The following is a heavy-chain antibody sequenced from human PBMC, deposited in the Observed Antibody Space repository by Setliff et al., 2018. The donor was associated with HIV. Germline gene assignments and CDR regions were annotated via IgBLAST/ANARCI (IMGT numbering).Heavy chain of an antibody. CDR3: ARIPYSSSSVY. Sequence: PSETLSLTCTVSGGSICSYYWGWISQPPGKGLEWIGSIYYSGSTYYNPSLKSRVTISVGTSKNQFSLKLSSVTAADTAVYYCARIPYSSSSVYWGQGTLVTVSS. CDR2: IYYSGST. D-gene: IGHD6-6*01. CDR1: GGSICSYY. V-gene: IGHV4-39*01. J-gene: IGHJ4*02.